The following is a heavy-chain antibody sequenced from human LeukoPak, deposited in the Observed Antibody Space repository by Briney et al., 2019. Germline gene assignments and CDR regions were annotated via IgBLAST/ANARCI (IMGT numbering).Heavy chain of an antibody. J-gene: IGHJ4*02. CDR2: IKPNSGGT. V-gene: IGHV1-2*02. CDR1: GDTFTGYY. D-gene: IGHD6-19*01. CDR3: ARVVPWLPPYFDY. Sequence: GASVKVSCKASGDTFTGYYMHWVRQAPGQGLEWMGWIKPNSGGTNYAQKFQGRVTMTRDASISTAYMELSRLRSDDTAVYYCARVVPWLPPYFDYWGQGTLVTVSS.